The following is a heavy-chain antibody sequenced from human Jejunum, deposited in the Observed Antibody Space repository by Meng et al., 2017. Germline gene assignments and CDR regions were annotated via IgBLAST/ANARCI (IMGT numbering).Heavy chain of an antibody. D-gene: IGHD3-10*01. V-gene: IGHV4-39*07. Sequence: GSLRLSCSVSGGSLSSSPYYWGWIRQPPGKGLEWIGSVYYNGSSYYNPSLKSRVTISLDTSKNQFSLNLTSVTAADTAVYYCARDHLVREKQHDSFDIWGQGTMVTVSS. CDR2: VYYNGSS. J-gene: IGHJ3*02. CDR1: GGSLSSSPYY. CDR3: ARDHLVREKQHDSFDI.